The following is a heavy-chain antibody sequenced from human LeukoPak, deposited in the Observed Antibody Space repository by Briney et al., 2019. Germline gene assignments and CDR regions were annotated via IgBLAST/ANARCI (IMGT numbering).Heavy chain of an antibody. CDR3: AKAQLRGYYGMDV. CDR2: ISGSGGST. Sequence: GSLRLSCAASGFTFSSYAMSWVRQAPGKGLEWVSAISGSGGSTYYADSVKGRFTTSRDNSKNTLYLQMNSLRAEDTAVYYCAKAQLRGYYGMDVWGQGTTVTVSS. V-gene: IGHV3-23*01. CDR1: GFTFSSYA. J-gene: IGHJ6*02. D-gene: IGHD2-2*01.